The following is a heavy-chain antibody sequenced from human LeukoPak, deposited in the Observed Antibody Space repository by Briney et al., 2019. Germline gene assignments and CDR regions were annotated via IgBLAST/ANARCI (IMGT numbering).Heavy chain of an antibody. CDR1: GGSISSSSYY. V-gene: IGHV4-39*07. D-gene: IGHD4-23*01. CDR2: IYYSGST. J-gene: IGHJ3*02. Sequence: SETLSLTCTVSGGSISSSSYYWGWIRQPPGKGLEWIGTIYYSGSTYYNPSLKSRVTISVDTSKNQFSLKLSSVTAADTAVYYCAEDVRGGNFRAFDIWGQGTMVTVSS. CDR3: AEDVRGGNFRAFDI.